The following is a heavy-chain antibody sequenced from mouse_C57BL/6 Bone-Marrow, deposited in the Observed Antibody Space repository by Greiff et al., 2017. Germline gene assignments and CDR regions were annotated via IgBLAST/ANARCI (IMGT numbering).Heavy chain of an antibody. Sequence: EVQLEESGAGLVKPGGSVKLSCAASGFTFSSYSMSWVRQTPEKRLEWVAYISSGGDYIYYADTVKGRFTISRDNATNTLYLHMSSLKSEDTAMYYCTSSTMFFAYWGQGTLVTVSA. CDR2: ISSGGDYI. D-gene: IGHD2-1*01. J-gene: IGHJ3*01. CDR3: TSSTMFFAY. V-gene: IGHV5-9-1*02. CDR1: GFTFSSYS.